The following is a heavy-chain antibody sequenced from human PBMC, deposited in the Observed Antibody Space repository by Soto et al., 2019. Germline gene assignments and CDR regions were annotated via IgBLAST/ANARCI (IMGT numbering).Heavy chain of an antibody. V-gene: IGHV1-69*13. J-gene: IGHJ6*02. Sequence: ASVKVSCKASGGTFSSYAISWVRQAPGQGLEWMGGIIPIFGTANYAQKFQGRVTITADESTSTAYMELSSLRSEDTAVYYCARECHTYYDFWSGSPYYGMDVWGQGTTVTVSS. D-gene: IGHD3-3*01. CDR1: GGTFSSYA. CDR2: IIPIFGTA. CDR3: ARECHTYYDFWSGSPYYGMDV.